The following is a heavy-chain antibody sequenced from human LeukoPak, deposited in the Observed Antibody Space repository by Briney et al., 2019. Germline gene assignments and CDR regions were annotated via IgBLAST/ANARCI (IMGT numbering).Heavy chain of an antibody. J-gene: IGHJ4*02. CDR1: GGSISRYY. CDR2: IYYSGST. Sequence: SETLSLTCTVSGGSISRYYWSWIRQPPGKGLEWMGYIYYSGSTNYYPSLKSRVTISVDTSKNQFSLKLSSVTAADTAAYYCARVTRYFDWLLLGFDYWGQGTLVTVSS. V-gene: IGHV4-59*01. D-gene: IGHD3-9*01. CDR3: ARVTRYFDWLLLGFDY.